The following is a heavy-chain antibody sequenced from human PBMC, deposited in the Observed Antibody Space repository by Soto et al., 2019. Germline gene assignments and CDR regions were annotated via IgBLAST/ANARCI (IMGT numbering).Heavy chain of an antibody. V-gene: IGHV4-30-4*01. CDR2: IYDSENT. CDR3: AREGALLFGGNSDYYYTMDV. Sequence: LPCTVSDGSISSGGVCWSCIRKPPGKGLEWIGYIYDSENTYYNPSLKSRVTMSIDTSKNQFSLKLSSVTAADTAFYYCAREGALLFGGNSDYYYTMDVWGQGTTVTVSS. CDR1: DGSISSGGVC. J-gene: IGHJ6*02. D-gene: IGHD2-21*02.